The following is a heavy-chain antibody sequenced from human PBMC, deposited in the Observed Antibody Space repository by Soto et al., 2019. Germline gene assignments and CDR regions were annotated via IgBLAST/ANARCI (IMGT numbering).Heavy chain of an antibody. CDR2: ISYDGSNK. J-gene: IGHJ4*02. Sequence: QVQLVESGGGVVQPGRSLRLSCAASGFTFSNYGMHWVRQAPGKGLEWVGVISYDGSNKYYADSVKGRFTISRDNSKNTLYLQMNSLRVEDTAMYYCAKNPGYNSGWYSIDYWGQGTLVTVSS. V-gene: IGHV3-30*18. D-gene: IGHD6-19*01. CDR1: GFTFSNYG. CDR3: AKNPGYNSGWYSIDY.